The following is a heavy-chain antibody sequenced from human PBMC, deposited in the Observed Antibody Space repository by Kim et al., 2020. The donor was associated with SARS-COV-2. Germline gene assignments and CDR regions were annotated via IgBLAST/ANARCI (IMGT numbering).Heavy chain of an antibody. D-gene: IGHD3-22*01. Sequence: SNPSLQSRVTISVDTAKNQFSLKLSSVTAADTAVYYCARCGYDSSVTFDYWGQGTLVTVSS. CDR3: ARCGYDSSVTFDY. V-gene: IGHV4-31*02. J-gene: IGHJ4*02.